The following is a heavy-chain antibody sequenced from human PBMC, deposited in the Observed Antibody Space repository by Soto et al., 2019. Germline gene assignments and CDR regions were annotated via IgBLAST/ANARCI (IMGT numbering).Heavy chain of an antibody. Sequence: SETLSLTCTVSGGSISSYYWSWIRQPPGKGLEWIGYIYYSGSTNYNPSLKSRVTISVDTSKNQFSLKLSSVTAADTAVYYCARESPAPPTYSSSPGGYFDYWGQGTLVTVSS. CDR2: IYYSGST. CDR1: GGSISSYY. V-gene: IGHV4-59*01. D-gene: IGHD6-6*01. J-gene: IGHJ4*02. CDR3: ARESPAPPTYSSSPGGYFDY.